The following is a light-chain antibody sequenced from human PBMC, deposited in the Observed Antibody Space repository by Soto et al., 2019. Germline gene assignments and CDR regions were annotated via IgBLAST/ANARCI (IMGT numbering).Light chain of an antibody. V-gene: IGKV1-39*01. J-gene: IGKJ4*01. Sequence: DIQMTQSPSSLSASVGDRVTITCRTSQSIKYLNWYRQIPGRAPKFLIATASILQRGVPSRFSGSGSGTEFSLTINGLQPEDFATYYCQQSDRAPLTFGGGTKVEI. CDR2: TAS. CDR3: QQSDRAPLT. CDR1: QSIKY.